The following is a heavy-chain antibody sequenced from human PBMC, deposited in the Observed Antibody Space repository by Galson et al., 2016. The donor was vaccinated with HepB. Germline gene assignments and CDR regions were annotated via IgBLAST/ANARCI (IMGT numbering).Heavy chain of an antibody. CDR1: GYSISSGYY. V-gene: IGHV4-38-2*02. J-gene: IGHJ4*02. CDR3: ARDDSGSYCIDY. Sequence: SETLSLTCTVSGYSISSGYYWGWIRQPPGEGLEWIGSIFHNGSTYYNPSLKSRVTISVDTSKNQFPLKLSSVTAADTAVYYCARDDSGSYCIDYWGQGTLVTVSS. CDR2: IFHNGST. D-gene: IGHD1-26*01.